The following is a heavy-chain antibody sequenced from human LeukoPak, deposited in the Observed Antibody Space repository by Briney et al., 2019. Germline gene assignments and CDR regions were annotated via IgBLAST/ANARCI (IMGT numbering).Heavy chain of an antibody. J-gene: IGHJ4*02. CDR2: ISGSGGST. Sequence: PGGSLRLSCAASGFTFSSYAMSWVRQAPGKGLEWVSAISGSGGSTYYADSVKGRFTISRDNSKNTLYLQMNSLRAEDTAVYYCAKDLSPPDIVGATGGPFDYWGQGTLVTVSS. D-gene: IGHD1-26*01. CDR3: AKDLSPPDIVGATGGPFDY. CDR1: GFTFSSYA. V-gene: IGHV3-23*01.